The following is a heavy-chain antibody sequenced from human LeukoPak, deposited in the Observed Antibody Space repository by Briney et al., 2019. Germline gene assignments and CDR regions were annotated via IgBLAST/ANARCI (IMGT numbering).Heavy chain of an antibody. CDR2: IGTAGDT. CDR3: ARAPTGGYLASYYYYGMDV. Sequence: SGGSLRLSCAASGFTFSSYDMHWVRQVTGKGLEWVSAIGTAGDTYYPGSVKGRFTTSRENAKNSLYLQMNSLRAEDTAVYYCARAPTGGYLASYYYYGMDVWGQGTTVTVSS. CDR1: GFTFSSYD. J-gene: IGHJ6*02. V-gene: IGHV3-13*01. D-gene: IGHD5-12*01.